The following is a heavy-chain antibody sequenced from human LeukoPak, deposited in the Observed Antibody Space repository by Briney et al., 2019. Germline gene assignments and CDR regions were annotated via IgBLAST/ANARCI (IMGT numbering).Heavy chain of an antibody. Sequence: ASVNVSCKVSGYTLTELSMHWVRQAPGKGLEWMGGFDPEDGETIYAQKFQGRVTMTEDTSTDTAYMELSSLRSEDTAVYYCATLWTNYYDSSGYFDDYWGQGTLVTVSS. V-gene: IGHV1-24*01. CDR2: FDPEDGET. CDR1: GYTLTELS. CDR3: ATLWTNYYDSSGYFDDY. J-gene: IGHJ4*02. D-gene: IGHD3-22*01.